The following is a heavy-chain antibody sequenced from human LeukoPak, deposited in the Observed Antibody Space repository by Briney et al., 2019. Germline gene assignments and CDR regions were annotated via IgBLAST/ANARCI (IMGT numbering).Heavy chain of an antibody. D-gene: IGHD3-22*01. CDR3: ARRQYYDSSGYPTLFDY. CDR2: IYYSGST. CDR1: GVSISSSSYY. V-gene: IGHV4-39*01. J-gene: IGHJ4*02. Sequence: PSETLSLTCTVSGVSISSSSYYWGWIRQPPGKGLEWIGSIYYSGSTYYNPSLKSRVTISVDTSKNQFSLKLSSVTAADTAVYYCARRQYYDSSGYPTLFDYWGQGTLVTVSS.